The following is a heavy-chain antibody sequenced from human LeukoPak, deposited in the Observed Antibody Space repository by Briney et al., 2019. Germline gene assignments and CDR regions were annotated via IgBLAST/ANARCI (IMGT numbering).Heavy chain of an antibody. CDR3: ARDGYNPFDY. CDR2: ISGSGGST. CDR1: GFTFSSYA. J-gene: IGHJ4*02. V-gene: IGHV3-23*01. Sequence: GGSLRLSCAASGFTFSSYAMSWVRQAPGKVLEWVSAISGSGGSTYYADSVKGRFTISRDNSKNTLYLQMNSLRAEDTAVYYCARDGYNPFDYWGQGTLVTVSS. D-gene: IGHD5-24*01.